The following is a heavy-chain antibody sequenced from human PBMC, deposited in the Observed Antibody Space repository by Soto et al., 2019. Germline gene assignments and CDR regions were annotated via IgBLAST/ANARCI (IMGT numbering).Heavy chain of an antibody. J-gene: IGHJ4*02. D-gene: IGHD4-17*01. V-gene: IGHV3-23*01. Sequence: GGSLRISCAASGFTFSSYAMSWVRQAPGKGLEWVSAISGSGGSTYYADSVKGRFTISRDNSKNTLYLQMNSLRAEDTAVYYCAKVLDYGDYYFDYWGQGTLVTVSS. CDR3: AKVLDYGDYYFDY. CDR2: ISGSGGST. CDR1: GFTFSSYA.